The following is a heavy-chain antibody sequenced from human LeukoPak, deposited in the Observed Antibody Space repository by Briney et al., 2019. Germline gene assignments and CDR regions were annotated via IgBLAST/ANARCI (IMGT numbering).Heavy chain of an antibody. J-gene: IGHJ4*02. D-gene: IGHD3-22*01. CDR3: ARDTYDSSGYYAHLDY. Sequence: GGSLRLSCAASGFTFSSNWMSWVRQAPGKGLVGVVNIKQDGSEKYYVDSVKGRFTISRDNAKNSLYLQMSSLRAEDTAVCCCARDTYDSSGYYAHLDYWGQGTLVTVSS. V-gene: IGHV3-7*01. CDR1: GFTFSSNW. CDR2: IKQDGSEK.